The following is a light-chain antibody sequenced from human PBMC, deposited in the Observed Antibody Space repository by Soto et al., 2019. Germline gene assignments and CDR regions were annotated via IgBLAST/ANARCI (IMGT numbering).Light chain of an antibody. CDR3: QQHINWPLT. V-gene: IGKV3-11*01. Sequence: EIVLTQSPATLSVSPGERATLSCRASQSVNQKLGWYQQKPGQAPRLLIYVASNRATGIPARFSGSGSGADFTLTISSLEPEDFALYYCQQHINWPLTFGGGTKVEIK. CDR2: VAS. CDR1: QSVNQK. J-gene: IGKJ4*01.